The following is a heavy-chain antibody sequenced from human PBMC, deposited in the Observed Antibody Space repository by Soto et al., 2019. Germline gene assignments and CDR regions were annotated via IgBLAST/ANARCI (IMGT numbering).Heavy chain of an antibody. D-gene: IGHD6-6*01. CDR2: INPSGGSR. CDR1: GYTFTSYY. V-gene: IGHV1-46*01. J-gene: IGHJ1*01. Sequence: QVQLVQSGAEVKKPGASVKVSCKASGYTFTSYYMHWVRQAPGQGLEWMGIINPSGGSRSYAQKFQGRVTMTRDTSTSTVYMELSSLRSEDTAVYYCARGAPSSWKASSIADVGWGHWGQGTLVTVSS. CDR3: ARGAPSSWKASSIADVGWGH.